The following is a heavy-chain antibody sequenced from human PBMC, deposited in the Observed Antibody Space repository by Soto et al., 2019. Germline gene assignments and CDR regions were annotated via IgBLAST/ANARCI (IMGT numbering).Heavy chain of an antibody. Sequence: EVQVLESGGGLVQPGGSLRLSCIASGFTFSTYAVSWVRQAPGKGLEWVSAISGSGGSIYYADSVKGRFTLSRDNSKNTVYLQMNSLRAEDTATYYCVKKSRDLYCSGGKCYSFLDYWGPGTLVTVSS. CDR2: ISGSGGSI. D-gene: IGHD2-15*01. CDR3: VKKSRDLYCSGGKCYSFLDY. J-gene: IGHJ4*02. CDR1: GFTFSTYA. V-gene: IGHV3-23*01.